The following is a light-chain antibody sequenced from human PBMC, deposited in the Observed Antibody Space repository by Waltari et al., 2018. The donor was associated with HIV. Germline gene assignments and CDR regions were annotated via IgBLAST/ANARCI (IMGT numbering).Light chain of an antibody. CDR3: QQRSNWPPVT. Sequence: EVVLTQSPSTLSLSQGERATLSCRASQNIGNYLAWYQQKPGQAPRLLIYDASTRASGIPARFSGSGSGTDFTLTISSLEPEDVAVYHCQQRSNWPPVTFGQGTRLEI. V-gene: IGKV3-11*01. CDR2: DAS. CDR1: QNIGNY. J-gene: IGKJ5*01.